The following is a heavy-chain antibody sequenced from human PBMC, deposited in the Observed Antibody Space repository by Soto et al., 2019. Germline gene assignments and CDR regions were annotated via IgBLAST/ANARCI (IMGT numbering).Heavy chain of an antibody. V-gene: IGHV1-69*13. J-gene: IGHJ6*02. CDR2: IIPIFGTA. Sequence: SVKVSCKASGGTFSSYAISWVRQAPGQGLEWMGGIIPIFGTANYAQKYQGRVTITADESTSTAYMELSSLRSEDTAVYYCARANSGYDYYYYYYGMDVWGQGTTVTVSS. D-gene: IGHD5-12*01. CDR1: GGTFSSYA. CDR3: ARANSGYDYYYYYYGMDV.